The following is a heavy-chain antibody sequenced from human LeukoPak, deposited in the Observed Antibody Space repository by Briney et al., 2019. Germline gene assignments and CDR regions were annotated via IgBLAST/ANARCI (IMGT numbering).Heavy chain of an antibody. Sequence: SETLSLTCTVSGGSISSYYWSWLRQPAGKGLEWIGRIYTSGSTNYNPSLKSRVTMSVDTSKNQFSLKLSSVTAADTAVYYCARGVVVVPAAIRSNWFDPWGQGTLVTVSS. CDR1: GGSISSYY. J-gene: IGHJ5*02. CDR3: ARGVVVVPAAIRSNWFDP. D-gene: IGHD2-2*02. CDR2: IYTSGST. V-gene: IGHV4-4*07.